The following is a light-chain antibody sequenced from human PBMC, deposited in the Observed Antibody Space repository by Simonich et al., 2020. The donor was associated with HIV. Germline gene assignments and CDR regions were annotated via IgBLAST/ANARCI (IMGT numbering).Light chain of an antibody. V-gene: IGKV4-1*01. J-gene: IGKJ4*01. CDR1: QTVLFSSNNRNF. CDR2: WAA. CDR3: QQYYRTPLT. Sequence: DIVMTQSPDSLAVSLGERATINCKSSQTVLFSSNNRNFLAWYQQKPGQPPKLLIYWAATRESGVPDRIRGSGSGTDFTLTISSLQTEDVAVYYCQQYYRTPLTFGRGTKVEIK.